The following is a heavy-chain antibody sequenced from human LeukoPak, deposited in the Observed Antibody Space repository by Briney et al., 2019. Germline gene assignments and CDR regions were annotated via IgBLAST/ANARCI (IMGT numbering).Heavy chain of an antibody. D-gene: IGHD1-26*01. CDR1: GFTFSSYG. CDR2: ISYDGSNK. Sequence: GGSLRLSCAASGFTFSSYGMHWVRQAPGKGLEWVAVISYDGSNKYYADSVKGRLTISRDNSNNTLYLQMNSLRVEDTAVYYCGGGGGVGAEYWGQGTLVTVSS. CDR3: GGGGGVGAEY. J-gene: IGHJ4*02. V-gene: IGHV3-30*03.